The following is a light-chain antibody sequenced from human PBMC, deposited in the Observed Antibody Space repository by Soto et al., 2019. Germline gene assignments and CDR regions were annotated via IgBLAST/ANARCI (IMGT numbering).Light chain of an antibody. Sequence: QSVLTQPASVSGSPGQSVTISCTGASSDVGAYEHVSWYQQHPGRAPKLILYDVNNRPSGVSNHSSGPKSGNTASLVISGLQANAEADYYCSSYSTTNILVFGSGTKVTVL. CDR3: SSYSTTNILV. J-gene: IGLJ1*01. CDR1: SSDVGAYEH. V-gene: IGLV2-14*03. CDR2: DVN.